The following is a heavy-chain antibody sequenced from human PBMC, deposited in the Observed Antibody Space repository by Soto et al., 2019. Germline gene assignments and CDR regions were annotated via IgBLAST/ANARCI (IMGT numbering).Heavy chain of an antibody. D-gene: IGHD2-8*01. Sequence: EVQLVESGGGLVQPGGSLRLSCAASGFTFSSYSMNWVRQAPGKGLEWVSYISSSRSTIYYVDSVKGRFTISRDNAKNSLYLQMISLRAEDTAVYYCAGDEARMVYASLNWFDPWGQGTLVTVPS. CDR3: AGDEARMVYASLNWFDP. CDR2: ISSSRSTI. CDR1: GFTFSSYS. V-gene: IGHV3-48*01. J-gene: IGHJ5*02.